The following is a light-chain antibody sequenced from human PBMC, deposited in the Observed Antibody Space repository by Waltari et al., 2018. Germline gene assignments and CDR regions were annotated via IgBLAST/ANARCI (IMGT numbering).Light chain of an antibody. CDR1: NSNIGNNA. CDR3: EAWDDTLNGVV. Sequence: QSVLTQPPSVSEAPRQWVTISCSGSNSNIGNNAVNCYQKLPGKAPKLLIYYDNLLSPGVSDRFSGSKSDTSASLAISGLQSEDEADYYCEAWDDTLNGVVFGGGTKLTVL. J-gene: IGLJ3*02. V-gene: IGLV1-36*01. CDR2: YDN.